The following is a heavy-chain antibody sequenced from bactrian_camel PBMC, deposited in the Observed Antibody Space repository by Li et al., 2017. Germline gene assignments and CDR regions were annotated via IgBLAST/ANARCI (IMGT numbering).Heavy chain of an antibody. J-gene: IGHJ4*01. Sequence: VQLVESGGGSVQPGGSLSLSCTWSGGLGTNYCMAWFRQAPGKEREGVAYFGSDGSTDYADSVKGRFTISKDGAENTLNLQMNNLNAEDTGMYYCAAGGSPRLCQLEKERQTSYRPWGRGTQVTV. CDR1: GGLGTNYC. CDR2: FGSDGST. D-gene: IGHD3*01. V-gene: IGHV3S53*01. CDR3: AAGGSPRLCQLEKERQTSYRP.